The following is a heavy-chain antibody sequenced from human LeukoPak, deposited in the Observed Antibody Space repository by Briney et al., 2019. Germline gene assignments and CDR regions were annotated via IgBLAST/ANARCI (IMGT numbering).Heavy chain of an antibody. V-gene: IGHV3-48*01. CDR1: GFTFSSYS. J-gene: IGHJ4*02. Sequence: GGSLRLSCAASGFTFSSYSMNWVRQAPGKGLEWISYISSSSSTIYYVDSMKGRFTISRDNAENSLYLQMNRLRAEDTAVYYCARAAHYLDSSGYYYVPSLDCWGQGTLVTVSS. CDR3: ARAAHYLDSSGYYYVPSLDC. D-gene: IGHD3-22*01. CDR2: ISSSSSTI.